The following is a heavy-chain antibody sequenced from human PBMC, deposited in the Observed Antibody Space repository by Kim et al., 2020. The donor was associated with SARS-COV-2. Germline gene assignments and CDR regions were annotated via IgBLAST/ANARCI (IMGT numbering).Heavy chain of an antibody. CDR2: FDPEDGET. J-gene: IGHJ4*02. CDR3: ATDGPVGDSSGSSDY. D-gene: IGHD3-22*01. V-gene: IGHV1-24*01. Sequence: ASVKVSCKVSGYTLTELSMHWVRQAPGKGLEWMGGFDPEDGETIYAQKFQGRVTMTEDTSTDTAYMELSSLRSEDTAVYYCATDGPVGDSSGSSDYWGQGTLVTVSS. CDR1: GYTLTELS.